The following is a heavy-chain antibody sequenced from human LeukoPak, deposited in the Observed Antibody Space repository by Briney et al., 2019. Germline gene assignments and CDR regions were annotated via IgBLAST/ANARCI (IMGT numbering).Heavy chain of an antibody. CDR3: ASHYDSSGKPFDY. D-gene: IGHD3-22*01. J-gene: IGHJ4*02. CDR2: IWYDGSNK. V-gene: IGHV3-33*08. Sequence: GRSLRLSCAASGFTFNIYGVHWVRQAPGKGLEWVAVIWYDGSNKYYADSVKGRFTISRDNSKNTLYLQMNSLRAEDTAVYYCASHYDSSGKPFDYWGQGTLVTVSS. CDR1: GFTFNIYG.